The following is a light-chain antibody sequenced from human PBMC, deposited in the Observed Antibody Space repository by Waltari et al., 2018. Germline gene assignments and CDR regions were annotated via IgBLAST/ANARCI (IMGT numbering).Light chain of an antibody. CDR3: QTWGTGTWV. CDR2: VNNDGSH. Sequence: QLVLTQSPSASASLGASVKLSCTLSSGHSFYPIAWHQQQPEKGPRFLMKVNNDGSHMKGEGIPDRFSGSRSGAERYLTISSLQSEDEADYYCQTWGTGTWVFGGGTKLTVL. V-gene: IGLV4-69*01. J-gene: IGLJ3*02. CDR1: SGHSFYP.